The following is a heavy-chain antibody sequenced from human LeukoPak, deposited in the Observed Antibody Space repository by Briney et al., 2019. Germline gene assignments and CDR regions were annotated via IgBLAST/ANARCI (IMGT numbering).Heavy chain of an antibody. J-gene: IGHJ5*02. D-gene: IGHD1-7*01. V-gene: IGHV4-31*03. CDR1: GGPISRVAYY. Sequence: PSQTLSLTCSVSGGPISRVAYYCSWARQLPGKGLEWIGYIFSSGSTPYNPSLRSRVTVSFDTSKNQFFLNLSSVTAADTAVYYCAREAWAGTLSGWFDPWGQGTLVTVSS. CDR2: IFSSGST. CDR3: AREAWAGTLSGWFDP.